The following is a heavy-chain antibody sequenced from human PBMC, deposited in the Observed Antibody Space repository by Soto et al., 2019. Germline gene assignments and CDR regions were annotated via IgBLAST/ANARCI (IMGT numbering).Heavy chain of an antibody. J-gene: IGHJ4*02. CDR1: GFTFSSYA. D-gene: IGHD6-19*01. Sequence: GGSLRLSCAASGFTFSSYAMSWVRQAPGKGLEWVSAISGSGGSTYYADSVKGRFTISRDNSKNTLYLQMNSLRAEDTAVYYCAKVPLPRIAVAGKPVVVYWGQGTLVTVSS. CDR3: AKVPLPRIAVAGKPVVVY. CDR2: ISGSGGST. V-gene: IGHV3-23*01.